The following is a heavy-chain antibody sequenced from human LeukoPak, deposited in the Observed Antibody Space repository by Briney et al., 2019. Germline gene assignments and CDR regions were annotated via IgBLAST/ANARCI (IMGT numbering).Heavy chain of an antibody. CDR1: GGSVSDYY. V-gene: IGHV4-59*02. J-gene: IGHJ4*02. Sequence: SETLSLTCTVSGGSVSDYYWSWIRQSPGKGLEWIGYIYYTGTSYNPSLKSRVTISVDTSKNQFSLKLSSVTAADTAVYYCARDAGPPSSASPFDYWGQGTLVTVSS. CDR2: IYYTGT. D-gene: IGHD6-6*01. CDR3: ARDAGPPSSASPFDY.